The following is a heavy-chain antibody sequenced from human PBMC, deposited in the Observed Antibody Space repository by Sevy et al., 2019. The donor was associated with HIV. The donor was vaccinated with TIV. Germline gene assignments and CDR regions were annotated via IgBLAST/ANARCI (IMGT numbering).Heavy chain of an antibody. CDR1: GFTFSSFA. D-gene: IGHD2-2*01. CDR3: AILGVDCVSTNCYGMRSLSFDF. Sequence: GGSLRLSCAASGFTFSSFAMHWVRQAPGKGLEWVAVISYDGSSKYYPDSVKGQFTIARDNAKNTLYLQMNRLRPEDTAVYFCAILGVDCVSTNCYGMRSLSFDFWGQGTLVTVSS. V-gene: IGHV3-30-3*01. CDR2: ISYDGSSK. J-gene: IGHJ4*02.